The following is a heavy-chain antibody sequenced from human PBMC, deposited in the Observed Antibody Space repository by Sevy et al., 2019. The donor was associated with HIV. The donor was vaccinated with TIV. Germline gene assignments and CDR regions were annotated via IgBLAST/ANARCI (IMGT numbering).Heavy chain of an antibody. CDR2: INHSGST. Sequence: SETLSLTCAVHGGSFSGYYWNWIRQPPGKGLEWIGEINHSGSTNYNPSLKSRVTISVDTSKNQFSLKLSSVTAADTAVYYCARSPPIVVVPGDSSWFDPWGQGTLVTVSS. V-gene: IGHV4-34*01. CDR3: ARSPPIVVVPGDSSWFDP. CDR1: GGSFSGYY. D-gene: IGHD2-2*01. J-gene: IGHJ5*02.